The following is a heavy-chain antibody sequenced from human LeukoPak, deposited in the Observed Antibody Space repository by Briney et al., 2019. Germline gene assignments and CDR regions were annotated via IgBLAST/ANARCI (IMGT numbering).Heavy chain of an antibody. CDR3: ARHSSSWYYFDY. V-gene: IGHV5-51*01. Sequence: GESLKISCKGSGYSFNTYWIAWVRQMPGNGLEWMGIIYPGDSDTKYSPSFQGQVTISADSSISTAYLQWSSLEASDTAMYYCARHSSSWYYFDYWGQGTLVTVSS. D-gene: IGHD6-13*01. CDR2: IYPGDSDT. J-gene: IGHJ4*02. CDR1: GYSFNTYW.